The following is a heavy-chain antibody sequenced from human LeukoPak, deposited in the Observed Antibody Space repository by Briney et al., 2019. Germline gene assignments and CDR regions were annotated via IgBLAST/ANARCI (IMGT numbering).Heavy chain of an antibody. Sequence: GESLKISCAASGFTFSDHSIYWVRQAPGKGLEWVGHTGNKASSYTTDYAASVKGRFTISRDDSKTSLYLQMNSLKTEDTAVYYCARSYWYRFDYWGQGTLVTVSS. CDR2: TGNKASSYTT. CDR3: ARSYWYRFDY. CDR1: GFTFSDHS. J-gene: IGHJ4*02. V-gene: IGHV3-72*01. D-gene: IGHD2-8*02.